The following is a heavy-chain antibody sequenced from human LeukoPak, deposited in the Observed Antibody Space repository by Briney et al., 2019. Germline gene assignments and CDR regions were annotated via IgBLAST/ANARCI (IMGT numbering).Heavy chain of an antibody. V-gene: IGHV3-7*01. D-gene: IGHD2-15*01. CDR2: IKQDGSEK. J-gene: IGHJ4*02. CDR3: ARPLGYCSGGSCYPFNY. CDR1: GFTFSSYW. Sequence: GGSLRLSCAASGFTFSSYWMSWVRQAPGKGLEWVANIKQDGSEKYYVDSVKGRFTISRDNAKNSLYLQMNSLRAEDTAVYYCARPLGYCSGGSCYPFNYWGQGTLVTVSS.